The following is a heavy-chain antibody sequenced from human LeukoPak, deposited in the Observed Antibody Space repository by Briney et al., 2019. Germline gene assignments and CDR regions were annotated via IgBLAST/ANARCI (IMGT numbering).Heavy chain of an antibody. V-gene: IGHV1-8*01. D-gene: IGHD3-3*01. CDR3: AREDFWSGLGYMDV. CDR2: MNPNSGNT. J-gene: IGHJ6*03. Sequence: GASVKVSRKASGYTFTSYDINWVRQATGQGLEWMGWMNPNSGNTGYAQKFQGRVTMTRNTSISTAYMELSSLRSEDTAVYYCAREDFWSGLGYMDVWGKGTTVTVSS. CDR1: GYTFTSYD.